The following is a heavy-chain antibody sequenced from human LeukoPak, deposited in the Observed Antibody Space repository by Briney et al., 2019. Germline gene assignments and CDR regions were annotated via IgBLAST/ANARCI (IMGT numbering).Heavy chain of an antibody. Sequence: ASVKVSCKAPGYTFTSYDINWVRQATGQGLEWMGWMNPNSGNTGYAQKFQGRVTMTRNTSISTAYMELSSLRSEDTAVYYCARPHPYYYDSSGYYGEGYAFDIWGQGTMVTVSS. CDR3: ARPHPYYYDSSGYYGEGYAFDI. J-gene: IGHJ3*02. CDR2: MNPNSGNT. CDR1: GYTFTSYD. V-gene: IGHV1-8*01. D-gene: IGHD3-22*01.